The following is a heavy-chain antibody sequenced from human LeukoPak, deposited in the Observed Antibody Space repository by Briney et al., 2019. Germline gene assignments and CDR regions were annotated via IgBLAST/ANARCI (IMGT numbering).Heavy chain of an antibody. Sequence: PGGPLRLSCSASGFTFSSYAMHWVRQAPGKGLEYVSAISGNGGSTYYADSVKGRFTISRDNSMQMSSLRTEDTSVYYCVKGGGSSGWYSYDYWGQGTLVTVSS. D-gene: IGHD6-19*01. CDR2: ISGNGGST. CDR1: GFTFSSYA. V-gene: IGHV3-64D*06. J-gene: IGHJ4*02. CDR3: VKGGGSSGWYSYDY.